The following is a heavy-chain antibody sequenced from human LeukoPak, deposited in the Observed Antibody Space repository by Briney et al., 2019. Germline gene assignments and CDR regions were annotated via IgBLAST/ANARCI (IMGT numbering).Heavy chain of an antibody. CDR2: ISWDGGST. CDR3: AKDIPYSSSS. Sequence: GGSLRLSCAASGFTFDDYTMHWVRQAPGKGLEWVSLISWDGGSTYYADSVKGRFTISRDNSKNSLYLQMNSLRTENTALYYCAKDIPYSSSSWGQGTLVTVSS. V-gene: IGHV3-43*01. CDR1: GFTFDDYT. J-gene: IGHJ4*02. D-gene: IGHD6-13*01.